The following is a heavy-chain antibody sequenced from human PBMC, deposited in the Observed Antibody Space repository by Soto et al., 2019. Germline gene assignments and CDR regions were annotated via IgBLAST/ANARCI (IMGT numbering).Heavy chain of an antibody. V-gene: IGHV1-2*02. CDR2: INPKFGDT. J-gene: IGHJ6*02. Sequence: QVQLVQSGAEVKEPGDSVRVSCEASGYTFTAYYIHWVRQAPGQGLEWMGWINPKFGDTTYAQDFQGRVSMTRDMSISTVYMELSRLTSDVTAIYYCARNMDYYYGRGSGNGHGVWGQGTTVTVFS. CDR1: GYTFTAYY. D-gene: IGHD3-10*02. CDR3: ARNMDYYYGRGSGNGHGV.